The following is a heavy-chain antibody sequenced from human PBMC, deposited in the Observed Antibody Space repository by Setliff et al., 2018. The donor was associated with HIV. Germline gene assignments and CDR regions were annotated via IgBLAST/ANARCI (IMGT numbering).Heavy chain of an antibody. Sequence: GGSLRLSCAASGFSFGSYWMSWVRQAPGKGLEWVANVKQDGSDKYYVDSVKGRFTTSRDNAKNSLYLQMNSLRAEDTAVYYCARFRLYHYSNKVDYWGQGTLVTVSS. D-gene: IGHD4-4*01. CDR1: GFSFGSYW. J-gene: IGHJ4*02. V-gene: IGHV3-7*01. CDR3: ARFRLYHYSNKVDY. CDR2: VKQDGSDK.